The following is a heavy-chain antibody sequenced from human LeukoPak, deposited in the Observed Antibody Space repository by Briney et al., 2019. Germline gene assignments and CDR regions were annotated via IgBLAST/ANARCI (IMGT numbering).Heavy chain of an antibody. Sequence: SETPSLTCAVSGGSVSSTNWWSWVRQSPGKGLEWIGEIFPTGSTNYNPSLKSRATISLDKSKNQISLELNSMTAADTAIFYCAREAPTGYRMDVWGQGTAVTVSS. CDR2: IFPTGST. CDR3: AREAPTGYRMDV. D-gene: IGHD3-9*01. CDR1: GGSVSSTNW. V-gene: IGHV4-4*02. J-gene: IGHJ6*02.